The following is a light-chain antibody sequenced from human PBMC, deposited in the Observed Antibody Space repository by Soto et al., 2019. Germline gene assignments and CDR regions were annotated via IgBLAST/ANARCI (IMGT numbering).Light chain of an antibody. CDR1: SSDVGRDKS. V-gene: IGLV2-14*03. J-gene: IGLJ2*01. Sequence: QSALTQSASVSGSLGQSITISCTGTSSDVGRDKSVSWYQQHPGKAPKVIIYDDTNRPSGVSLRFSASKSGNMASLTISGFQDEDEAEYYCTSYSTTSVFFGGGTKLTVL. CDR3: TSYSTTSVF. CDR2: DDT.